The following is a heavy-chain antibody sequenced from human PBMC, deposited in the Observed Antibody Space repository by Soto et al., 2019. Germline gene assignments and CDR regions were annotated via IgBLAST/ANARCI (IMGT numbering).Heavy chain of an antibody. V-gene: IGHV4-59*08. D-gene: IGHD1-1*01. CDR3: ARSRYPLYYFDY. J-gene: IGHJ4*02. CDR1: GGSISSYY. Sequence: SETLSLTCTVSGGSISSYYWSWIRQPPGKGLEWIGYIYYSGSTNYNPSLKSRVTISVDTSKNQFSLKLSSVTAADTAVYYCARSRYPLYYFDYWGQGTLVTVSS. CDR2: IYYSGST.